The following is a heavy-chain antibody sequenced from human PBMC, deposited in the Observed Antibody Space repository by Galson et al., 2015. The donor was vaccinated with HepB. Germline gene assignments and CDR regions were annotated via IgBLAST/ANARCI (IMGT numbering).Heavy chain of an antibody. CDR1: GYAFTNYG. Sequence: SVKVSCKASGYAFTNYGINWVRQAPGQGLEWMGWISGYNGNTNYAQKLQGRVTMTTDTSTSTAYLELRSLRSDDTALYYCARNYYGSSGPNWFDPWGQGTLVIVSS. V-gene: IGHV1-18*04. J-gene: IGHJ5*02. D-gene: IGHD3-22*01. CDR2: ISGYNGNT. CDR3: ARNYYGSSGPNWFDP.